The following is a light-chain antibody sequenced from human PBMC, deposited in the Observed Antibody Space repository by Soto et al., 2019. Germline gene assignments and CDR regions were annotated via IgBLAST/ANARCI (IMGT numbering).Light chain of an antibody. CDR1: QSVSSY. CDR2: DAS. J-gene: IGKJ5*01. CDR3: QQRSNWPPIT. V-gene: IGKV3-11*01. Sequence: EIVLTQSPATLSLSPGERATLSCRASQSVSSYLAWYQQKPGQAPRLLIYDASNRATGIPARFSGSGSGTDFTRTISSLVPEDFAVYYCQQRSNWPPITFGQGTRLEIK.